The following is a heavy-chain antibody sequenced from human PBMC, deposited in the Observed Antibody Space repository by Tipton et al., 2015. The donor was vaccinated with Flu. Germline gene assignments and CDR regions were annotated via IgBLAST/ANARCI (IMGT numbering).Heavy chain of an antibody. D-gene: IGHD4-23*01. J-gene: IGHJ3*01. Sequence: TLSLTCAVYGGSFSGYYWSWIRQPPGKGLEWVGEINHSGSTNYNPSLKSRVTISVDTSKNQFSLKLTSVTAADAAVYYCARGPTVVTPVYAFDVWGQGTMVTVSS. V-gene: IGHV4-34*01. CDR1: GGSFSGYY. CDR2: INHSGST. CDR3: ARGPTVVTPVYAFDV.